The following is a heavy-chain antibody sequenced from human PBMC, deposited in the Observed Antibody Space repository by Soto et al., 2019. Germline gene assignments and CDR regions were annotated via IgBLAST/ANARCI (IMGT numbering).Heavy chain of an antibody. CDR2: IYYSGST. D-gene: IGHD6-6*01. J-gene: IGHJ4*02. Sequence: PSETLSFTCTVSGSSINDFYWSWIRQPPGKGLEWIGYIYYSGSTDYNRSLKGRVTISVDTSKNQFSLKLRSVTAADTAVYYCARGGGVAARTFDYWGQGTLVTVSS. CDR3: ARGGGVAARTFDY. V-gene: IGHV4-59*01. CDR1: GSSINDFY.